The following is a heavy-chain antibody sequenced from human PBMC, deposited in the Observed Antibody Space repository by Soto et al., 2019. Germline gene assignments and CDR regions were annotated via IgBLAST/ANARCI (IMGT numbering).Heavy chain of an antibody. J-gene: IGHJ5*02. D-gene: IGHD1-1*01. CDR2: ILPSFGTA. CDR3: ARDQSWHDLLWWFDP. V-gene: IGHV1-69*13. CDR1: GGTFKTES. Sequence: GASVKVSCKYSGGTFKTESINWVRQAPGQGLEWMGGILPSFGTADYAPRFQGRVTITADEATSTAYMELTSLRSQDTAVYFCARDQSWHDLLWWFDPWGQGTLVTVSS.